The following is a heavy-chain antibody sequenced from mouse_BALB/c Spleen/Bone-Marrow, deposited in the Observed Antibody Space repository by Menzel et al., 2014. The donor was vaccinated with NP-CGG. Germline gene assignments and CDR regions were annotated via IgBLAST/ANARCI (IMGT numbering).Heavy chain of an antibody. J-gene: IGHJ2*01. D-gene: IGHD4-1*01. CDR3: ARRGWDGYFDY. CDR2: INSNGGST. Sequence: DVKLVESGGGLVKLGGSLKLSCAASGFTFSSYYMSWVRQTPEKRLELVAAINSNGGSTYYPDTVKGRFTISRDNAKNTLYLQTSSLKSEDTALYYCARRGWDGYFDYWGQGTTLTVSS. CDR1: GFTFSSYY. V-gene: IGHV5-6-2*01.